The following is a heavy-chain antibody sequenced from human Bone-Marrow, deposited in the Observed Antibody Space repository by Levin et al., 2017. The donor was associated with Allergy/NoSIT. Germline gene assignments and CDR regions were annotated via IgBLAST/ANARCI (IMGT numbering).Heavy chain of an antibody. J-gene: IGHJ4*02. Sequence: ASVKVSCKASGYTFTGYYMHWVRQAPGQGLEWMGWINPNSGGTNYAQKFQGRVTMTRDTSISTAYMELSRLRSDDTAVYYCARLGESGYSYGYEYYFDYWGQGTLVTVSS. V-gene: IGHV1-2*02. CDR2: INPNSGGT. CDR1: GYTFTGYY. CDR3: ARLGESGYSYGYEYYFDY. D-gene: IGHD5-18*01.